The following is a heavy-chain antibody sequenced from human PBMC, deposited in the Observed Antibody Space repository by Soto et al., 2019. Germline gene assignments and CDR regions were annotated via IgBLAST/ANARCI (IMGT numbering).Heavy chain of an antibody. CDR2: IYYSGST. CDR1: GGSISSSSYY. CDR3: ARRLGSSSWLEAAFDI. Sequence: SETLSLTCTVSGGSISSSSYYWGWIRQPPGKGLEWIGSIYYSGSTYYNPSLKSRVTISVDTSKNQFSLKLSSVTAADTAVYYCARRLGSSSWLEAAFDIWGQGTMVTVS. J-gene: IGHJ3*02. V-gene: IGHV4-39*01. D-gene: IGHD6-13*01.